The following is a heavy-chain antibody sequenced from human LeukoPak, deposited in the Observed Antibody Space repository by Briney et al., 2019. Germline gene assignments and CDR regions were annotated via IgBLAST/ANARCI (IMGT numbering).Heavy chain of an antibody. CDR1: GGSISSSSYY. V-gene: IGHV4-39*01. CDR3: ARIWPGEDFWSGSYYYYYMDV. Sequence: SETLSLTCTVSGGSISSSSYYWGWIRQPPGKGLEWIGSIYYSGSTYYNPSLKSRVTTSVDTSKNQFSLKLSSVTAADTAVYYCARIWPGEDFWSGSYYYYYMDVWGKGTTVTVSS. J-gene: IGHJ6*03. CDR2: IYYSGST. D-gene: IGHD3-3*01.